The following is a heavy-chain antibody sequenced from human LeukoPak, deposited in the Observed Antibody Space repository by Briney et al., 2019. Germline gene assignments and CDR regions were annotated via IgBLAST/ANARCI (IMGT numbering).Heavy chain of an antibody. CDR1: GFTFSSYG. D-gene: IGHD3-10*01. V-gene: IGHV3-30*03. J-gene: IGHJ4*02. Sequence: GGSLRLSCAASGFTFSSYGMHWVRQAPGKGLEWVAVISYDGSNKYYADSVKGRFTISRDNSKNSLYLQMNSLRDEDTAVYYCARLEYYYVSGNYYKLFDYWGQGTLVTVCS. CDR3: ARLEYYYVSGNYYKLFDY. CDR2: ISYDGSNK.